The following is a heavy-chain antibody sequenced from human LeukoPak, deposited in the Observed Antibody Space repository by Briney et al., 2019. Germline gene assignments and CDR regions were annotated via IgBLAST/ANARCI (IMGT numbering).Heavy chain of an antibody. CDR3: AKDRSGAGSGSPNWFDP. CDR1: GFTFSSYA. CDR2: ISGSGGST. D-gene: IGHD1-26*01. J-gene: IGHJ5*02. V-gene: IGHV3-23*01. Sequence: PGGSLRLSCAASGFTFSSYAMSWVRQAPGKGLEWVSAISGSGGSTYYADSVKGRFTISRDNSKNTLYLQMNSLRAEDTAVYYCAKDRSGAGSGSPNWFDPWGQGTLVTVSS.